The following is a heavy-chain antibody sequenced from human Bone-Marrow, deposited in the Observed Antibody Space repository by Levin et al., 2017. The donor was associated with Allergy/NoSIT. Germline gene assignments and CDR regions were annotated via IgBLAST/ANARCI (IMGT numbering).Heavy chain of an antibody. CDR3: AKDIHPLHTSGWYFDS. CDR1: GFMFGDYA. V-gene: IGHV3-9*01. J-gene: IGHJ4*02. CDR2: ISWNGNKI. Sequence: SCAASGFMFGDYAMHWVRQAPGKGLEWVSGISWNGNKIDYADSVKGRFTISRDNAKNSLSLQINSLRPEDTAFYYCAKDIHPLHTSGWYFDSWGQGTLVTVSS. D-gene: IGHD6-19*01.